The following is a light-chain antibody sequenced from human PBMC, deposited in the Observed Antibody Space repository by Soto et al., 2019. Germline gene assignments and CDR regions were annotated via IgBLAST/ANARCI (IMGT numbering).Light chain of an antibody. CDR2: GAS. CDR1: QSVSSSY. J-gene: IGKJ2*01. CDR3: QQYGISPPYT. V-gene: IGKV3-20*01. Sequence: EIVLTQSPGTLSLSPGKRATLSCRASQSVSSSYLAWYQQKPGQAPRLLIYGASSRATGIPDRFSGSGSGTDFTLTISRLEPEDFAVYYCQQYGISPPYTFGQGTKLEIK.